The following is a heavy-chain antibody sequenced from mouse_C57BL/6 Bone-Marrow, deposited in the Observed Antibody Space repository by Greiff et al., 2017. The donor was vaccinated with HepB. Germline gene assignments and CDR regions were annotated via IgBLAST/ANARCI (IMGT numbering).Heavy chain of an antibody. V-gene: IGHV1-54*01. Sequence: QVQLQQSGAELVRPETSVKVSCKASGYAFTNYLIEWVKQRPGQGLEWIGVINPGSGGTNYNEKFKGKATLTADKSSSTAYMQLSSLTSEDSAVYFCARSAVTPDYYAMDYWGQGTSVTVSS. CDR2: INPGSGGT. CDR3: ARSAVTPDYYAMDY. D-gene: IGHD2-2*01. CDR1: GYAFTNYL. J-gene: IGHJ4*01.